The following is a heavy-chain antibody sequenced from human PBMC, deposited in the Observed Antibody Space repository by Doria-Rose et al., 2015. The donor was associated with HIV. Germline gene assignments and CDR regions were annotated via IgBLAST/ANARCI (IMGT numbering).Heavy chain of an antibody. J-gene: IGHJ4*02. CDR1: GVSLSSPGMG. Sequence: SGPVLVKPTETLTLTCTVSGVSLSSPGMGVSWTRQPPGKALEWLANIFSDDDRSYKTSLKSRLTISRDTSKSQVVLTMTDMDPVDTATYYCARIKSSRWYHKYYVDFWGQGTLVIVSA. CDR3: ARIKSSRWYHKYYVDF. D-gene: IGHD6-13*01. V-gene: IGHV2-26*01. CDR2: IFSDDDR.